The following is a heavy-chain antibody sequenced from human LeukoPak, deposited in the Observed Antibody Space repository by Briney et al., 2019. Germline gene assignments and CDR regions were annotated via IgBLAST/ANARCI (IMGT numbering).Heavy chain of an antibody. J-gene: IGHJ4*02. Sequence: KTSETLSLTCTVSGGSISSSTYYWGWIRQPPGKGLECIGTIYYSGSTNYNPSLKSRVSISVDTSKNQFSLKLSSVTAADTAVCYCASSGYSYGYRDYWGQGTLVTVSS. D-gene: IGHD5-18*01. CDR3: ASSGYSYGYRDY. CDR1: GGSISSSTYY. CDR2: IYYSGST. V-gene: IGHV4-39*01.